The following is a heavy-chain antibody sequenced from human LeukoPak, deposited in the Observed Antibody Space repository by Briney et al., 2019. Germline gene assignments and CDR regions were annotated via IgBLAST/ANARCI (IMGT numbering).Heavy chain of an antibody. J-gene: IGHJ4*02. CDR2: IYTSGST. V-gene: IGHV4-4*07. CDR1: GGSISSYY. CDR3: ARDNPPTWKIDY. Sequence: SETLSLTCTVSGGSISSYYWSWIRQPAGKGLEWIGRIYTSGSTNYNTSLKSRVTMSVDTSKNQFSLKPSSVTAADTAVYYCARDNPPTWKIDYWGQGTLVTVSS. D-gene: IGHD1-1*01.